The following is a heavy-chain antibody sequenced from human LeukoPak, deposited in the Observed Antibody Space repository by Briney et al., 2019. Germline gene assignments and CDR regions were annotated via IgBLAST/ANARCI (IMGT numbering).Heavy chain of an antibody. D-gene: IGHD6-19*01. CDR2: ISSSGGST. J-gene: IGHJ4*02. Sequence: GGSLRLSCAASGFTFSNYWMHWVRQAPGKGLEWVSAISSSGGSTYYADSVKGRFTISRDSSKNTLYLQMNSLRAEDTAVYYCAKSRSGWYLFDYWGQGTLVTVSS. CDR3: AKSRSGWYLFDY. CDR1: GFTFSNYW. V-gene: IGHV3-23*01.